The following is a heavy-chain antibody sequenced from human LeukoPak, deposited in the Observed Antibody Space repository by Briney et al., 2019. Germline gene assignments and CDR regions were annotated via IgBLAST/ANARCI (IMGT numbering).Heavy chain of an antibody. J-gene: IGHJ6*02. CDR3: ARDRGIVTIFGVVIPNYYYGMDV. D-gene: IGHD3-3*01. Sequence: GGSLRLSCAASGFTFSSYGMHWVRQAPGKGLEWVAVIWYDGSNKYYADSVKGRFTISRGNSKNTLYLQMNSLRAEDTAVYYCARDRGIVTIFGVVIPNYYYGMDVWGQGTTVTVSS. V-gene: IGHV3-33*01. CDR1: GFTFSSYG. CDR2: IWYDGSNK.